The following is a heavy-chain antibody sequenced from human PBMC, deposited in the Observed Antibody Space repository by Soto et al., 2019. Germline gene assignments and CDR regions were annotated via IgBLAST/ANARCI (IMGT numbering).Heavy chain of an antibody. CDR1: GYSFTSYW. J-gene: IGHJ4*02. Sequence: PGESLKISWKGSGYSFTSYWIGWVPQMSGKGLERMGIIYASDSDTRYSPSFEGPVTISADKSISTAYLQWSSLKASDTAMYFCAGRVRDYFDSSGYLRSCYFDYWGQGTLVTVSS. CDR2: IYASDSDT. CDR3: AGRVRDYFDSSGYLRSCYFDY. D-gene: IGHD3-22*01. V-gene: IGHV5-51*01.